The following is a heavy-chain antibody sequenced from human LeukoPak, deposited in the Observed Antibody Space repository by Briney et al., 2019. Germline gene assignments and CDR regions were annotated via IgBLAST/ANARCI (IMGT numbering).Heavy chain of an antibody. Sequence: GESLKLYCMGSGYSLTSYLIRWVRQMPGKGLEWMGRIDPSDSYTNYSPSFQGHVTISTDKSISTAFLQWSSLKASDTAMYYCARWVWDFDYSGQGTLFTVSS. CDR3: ARWVWDFDY. D-gene: IGHD1-26*01. V-gene: IGHV5-10-1*01. CDR2: IDPSDSYT. J-gene: IGHJ4*02. CDR1: GYSLTSYL.